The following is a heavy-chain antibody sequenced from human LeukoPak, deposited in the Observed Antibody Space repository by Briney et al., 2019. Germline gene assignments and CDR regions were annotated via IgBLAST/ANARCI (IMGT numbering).Heavy chain of an antibody. V-gene: IGHV4-59*01. CDR2: IYYSGST. CDR1: GGSISSYY. Sequence: SETLSLTCTVSGGSISSYYWSWIRQPPGKGLEWIGYIYYSGSTNYNPSLKSRVTISVDTSKNQFSLKLSSVTAADTAVYYCARGTYYDNSGYYLDYWGQGTLVTVSS. J-gene: IGHJ4*02. CDR3: ARGTYYDNSGYYLDY. D-gene: IGHD3-22*01.